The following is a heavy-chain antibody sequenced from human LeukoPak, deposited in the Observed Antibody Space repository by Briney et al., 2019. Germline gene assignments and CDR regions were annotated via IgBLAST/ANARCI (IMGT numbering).Heavy chain of an antibody. Sequence: GASVKVSCKASRGTFSSYAISWVRQAPGQGLEWMGGIIPIFGTANYAQKFQGRVTITADESTSTAYMELSSLRSEDTAVYYCASWDIGYCTNGVCPIDYGMDVWGQGTTVTVSS. CDR3: ASWDIGYCTNGVCPIDYGMDV. V-gene: IGHV1-69*13. D-gene: IGHD2-8*01. J-gene: IGHJ6*02. CDR2: IIPIFGTA. CDR1: RGTFSSYA.